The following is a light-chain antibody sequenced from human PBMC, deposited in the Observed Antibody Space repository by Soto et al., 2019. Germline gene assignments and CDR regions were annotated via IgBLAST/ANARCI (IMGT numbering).Light chain of an antibody. CDR1: SSDVGGYYY. CDR2: EVS. CDR3: SSYAGTNTPYV. Sequence: QSALTQPPSASGSPGQSVTISCTGTSSDVGGYYYVSWYQQHPGKAPKLMIYEVSKRPSGVPDRFSGSKSGNTASLTVSGLQDEDEADYYCSSYAGTNTPYVFGTGTQLTVL. V-gene: IGLV2-8*01. J-gene: IGLJ1*01.